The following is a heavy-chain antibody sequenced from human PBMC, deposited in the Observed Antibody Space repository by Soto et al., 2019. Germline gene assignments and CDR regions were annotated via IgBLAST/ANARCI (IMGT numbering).Heavy chain of an antibody. Sequence: PGGSLRLSCAVSGFTFSSYAMSWVRQAPGMGLEWVSTISDSGDSAYYADSVKGRFTISRDNSKNTLYLQMNSLRAEDTAVYYCAKGGGAFTYGMDVWGQGTTVTVSS. CDR3: AKGGGAFTYGMDV. J-gene: IGHJ6*02. D-gene: IGHD3-3*02. CDR1: GFTFSSYA. CDR2: ISDSGDSA. V-gene: IGHV3-23*01.